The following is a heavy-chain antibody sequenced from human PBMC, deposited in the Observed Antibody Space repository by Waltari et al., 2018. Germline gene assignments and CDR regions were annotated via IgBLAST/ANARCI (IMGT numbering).Heavy chain of an antibody. CDR3: ARGDGTGKYGY. V-gene: IGHV4-34*02. J-gene: IGHJ4*02. CDR1: GGSFRGYY. Sequence: QVQLQQWGAGLLKPSETLSLTCAVYGGSFRGYYWSWIRQPPGKGLEWIGKTTDSERTKYNPSLKSRSRISVDTSKNQCSLTVFSVPAADAAVYYCARGDGTGKYGYWGQGTRVTVSS. CDR2: TTDSERT. D-gene: IGHD1-1*01.